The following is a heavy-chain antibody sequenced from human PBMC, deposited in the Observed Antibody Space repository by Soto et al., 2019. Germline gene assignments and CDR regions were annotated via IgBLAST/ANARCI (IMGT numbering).Heavy chain of an antibody. Sequence: PGGSLRLSCAASGFTFSSYWMSWVRQAPGKGLEWVANIKQDGSEKYYVDSVKGRFTISRDNAKNSLYLQMNSLRAEDTAVYYCAREAYGGSAIAYYYYYYMEVWGKGTTVTVSS. CDR3: AREAYGGSAIAYYYYYYMEV. CDR2: IKQDGSEK. CDR1: GFTFSSYW. V-gene: IGHV3-7*01. J-gene: IGHJ6*03. D-gene: IGHD1-26*01.